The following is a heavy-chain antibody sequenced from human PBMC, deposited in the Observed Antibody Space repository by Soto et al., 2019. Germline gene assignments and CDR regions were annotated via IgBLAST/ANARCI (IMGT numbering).Heavy chain of an antibody. CDR1: GGSFSGYY. J-gene: IGHJ6*02. V-gene: IGHV4-34*01. CDR2: INHSGST. D-gene: IGHD3-9*01. Sequence: SETLSLTCAVYGGSFSGYYWSWIRQPPGKGLEWIGEINHSGSTNYNPSLKSRVTISVDTSKNQFSLKLSSVTAADTAVYYCARGIGRYFVYGMDVWGQGTTVTVSS. CDR3: ARGIGRYFVYGMDV.